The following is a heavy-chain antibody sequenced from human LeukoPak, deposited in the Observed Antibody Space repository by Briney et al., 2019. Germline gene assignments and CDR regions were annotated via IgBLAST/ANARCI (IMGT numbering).Heavy chain of an antibody. CDR3: ARDSMVGATKYYFDY. V-gene: IGHV1-69*04. CDR2: IIPILGIA. D-gene: IGHD1-26*01. J-gene: IGHJ4*02. Sequence: EASVKVSCKASGYTFTSYAISWVRQAPGQGLEWMGRIIPILGIANYAQKFQGRVTITADKSTSTAYMELSSLRSEDTAVYYCARDSMVGATKYYFDYWGQGTLVTVSS. CDR1: GYTFTSYA.